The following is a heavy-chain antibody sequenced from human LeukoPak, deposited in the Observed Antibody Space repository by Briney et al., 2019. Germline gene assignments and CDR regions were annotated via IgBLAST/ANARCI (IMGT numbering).Heavy chain of an antibody. J-gene: IGHJ4*02. D-gene: IGHD3-22*01. Sequence: ASVKVSCKASGYTFASYAISWMRQAPGQGLEWMGWISAYNDNTNYAEKVQGRVTMTTDTSTSTAYMELRSLRSDDTAVYYCARHYDSAGHYGIDYWGQGTLVTVSS. CDR3: ARHYDSAGHYGIDY. CDR2: ISAYNDNT. CDR1: GYTFASYA. V-gene: IGHV1-18*01.